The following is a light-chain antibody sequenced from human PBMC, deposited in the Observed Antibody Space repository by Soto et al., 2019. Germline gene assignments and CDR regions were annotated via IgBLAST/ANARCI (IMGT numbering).Light chain of an antibody. CDR1: SSDVGGYEY. Sequence: QSALTQPASVSGSPGQSITISCTGTSSDVGGYEYVSWYQQHPGKAPKLMIYAVSHRPSGVSTRFSGSKSGNTASLTISGLQADDEADYYCSSFTSSSTLPYVFGTGTKVTVL. CDR3: SSFTSSSTLPYV. J-gene: IGLJ1*01. CDR2: AVS. V-gene: IGLV2-14*01.